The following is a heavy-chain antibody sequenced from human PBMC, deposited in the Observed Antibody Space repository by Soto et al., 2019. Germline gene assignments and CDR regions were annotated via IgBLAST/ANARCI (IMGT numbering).Heavy chain of an antibody. CDR1: GFSLTINRVG. CDR3: AHSAYAYGLPGDS. V-gene: IGHV2-5*02. CDR2: IYSDEDK. Sequence: QITLKESGPTLVKPTQTLTLTCTFSGFSLTINRVGVGWIRQPPGKALEWLALIYSDEDKHYNPSLKNRLTINEDSSKNRVVLTMTNMDPVDTATYYGAHSAYAYGLPGDSWGQGPLVTVSS. J-gene: IGHJ4*02. D-gene: IGHD3-10*01.